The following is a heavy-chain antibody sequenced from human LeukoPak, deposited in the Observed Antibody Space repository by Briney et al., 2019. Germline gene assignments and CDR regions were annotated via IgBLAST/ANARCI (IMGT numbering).Heavy chain of an antibody. D-gene: IGHD2-15*01. CDR2: IRDDGSKK. Sequence: GSLRLSCAASGFTFSSFGMHWVRQAPGKGLEWVAVIRDDGSKKHYADSVKGRFTISRDNSKNTLCLQMDSLRAEDTAVYYCARNLGSCSGGTCYEDFWGQGTLVTVSS. CDR3: ARNLGSCSGGTCYEDF. CDR1: GFTFSSFG. J-gene: IGHJ4*02. V-gene: IGHV3-33*01.